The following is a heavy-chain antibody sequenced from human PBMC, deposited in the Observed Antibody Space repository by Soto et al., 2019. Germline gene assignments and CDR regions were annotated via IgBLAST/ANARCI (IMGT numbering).Heavy chain of an antibody. CDR1: GFTFSSYG. J-gene: IGHJ4*02. V-gene: IGHV3-30*18. Sequence: QVQLVESGGGVVQPGRSLRLSCVASGFTFSSYGMHWVRQAPGKGLEWVEIISYDGSNTYYADSVKGRVTISRDNSKNSLSLQMNSLRADDTSVYYCAKEGGLSGSYYICSFYYFYYWGQGTLVTVSS. D-gene: IGHD1-26*01. CDR2: ISYDGSNT. CDR3: AKEGGLSGSYYICSFYYFYY.